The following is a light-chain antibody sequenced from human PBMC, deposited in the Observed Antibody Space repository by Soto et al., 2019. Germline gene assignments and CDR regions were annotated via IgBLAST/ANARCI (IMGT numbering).Light chain of an antibody. CDR1: QSISTS. CDR3: QQSFTSPLT. V-gene: IGKV1-39*01. Sequence: DIQMTQSPSSLSASVGDRVTLTCRASQSISTSLNWYQQTPGKAPKLLIYSASSLHSGVPSRFSGSGSGTDFTLNISSLQPEDFATYYCQQSFTSPLTFGGGTKVDIK. CDR2: SAS. J-gene: IGKJ4*01.